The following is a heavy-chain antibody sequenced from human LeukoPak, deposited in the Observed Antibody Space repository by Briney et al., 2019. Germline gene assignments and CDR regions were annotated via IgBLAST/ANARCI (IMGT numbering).Heavy chain of an antibody. Sequence: ASVKVSCKASGYTFTAYYVHWVRQAPGRGLEWMGWINPDSGDTSSAQRFQGRVTVTRDTSISTVYMELSRLRSDDTAVYYCARDYIDPGNYTPLGYWGQGTLVTVSS. J-gene: IGHJ4*02. V-gene: IGHV1-2*02. CDR2: INPDSGDT. CDR1: GYTFTAYY. CDR3: ARDYIDPGNYTPLGY. D-gene: IGHD1-7*01.